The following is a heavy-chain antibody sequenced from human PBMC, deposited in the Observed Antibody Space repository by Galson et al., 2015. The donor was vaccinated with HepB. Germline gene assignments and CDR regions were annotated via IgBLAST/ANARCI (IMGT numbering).Heavy chain of an antibody. CDR1: GFTFSSYW. V-gene: IGHV3-7*03. J-gene: IGHJ4*02. CDR3: ARDQGAGFFDH. CDR2: IKHDGSDK. Sequence: SLRLSCAASGFTFSSYWMSWVRQAPGKGLEWVANIKHDGSDKYYVDSVKGRFTISRDNAKNSLSLQMSSLRAEDTAVYYCARDQGAGFFDHWGQGSLVTVSS. D-gene: IGHD6-13*01.